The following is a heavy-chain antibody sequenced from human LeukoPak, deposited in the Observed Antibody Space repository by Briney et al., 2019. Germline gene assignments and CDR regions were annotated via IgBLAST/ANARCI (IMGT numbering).Heavy chain of an antibody. J-gene: IGHJ4*02. D-gene: IGHD3-22*01. V-gene: IGHV3-23*01. Sequence: GGSLRLSCAASGFTFSSYGMSWVRQAPGKGLEWVSAISGSGGSTYYADSVKGRFTISRDNSKNTLYLQMNSLRAEDTAVYYCAKDPQKYYYDSSLDYWGQGTLVTVSS. CDR3: AKDPQKYYYDSSLDY. CDR1: GFTFSSYG. CDR2: ISGSGGST.